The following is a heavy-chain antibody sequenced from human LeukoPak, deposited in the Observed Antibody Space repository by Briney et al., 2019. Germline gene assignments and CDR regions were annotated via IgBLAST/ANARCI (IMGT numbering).Heavy chain of an antibody. J-gene: IGHJ3*02. CDR2: INQDETEE. CDR3: VRYPREQPGSVAFDI. D-gene: IGHD6-13*01. CDR1: GFTFSRYW. V-gene: IGHV3-7*01. Sequence: GGSLRPSCAASGFTFSRYWMDWVRQAPGKGLEWVANINQDETEENYLDSVKGRFTISRDNAKNSLYLQMSSLRAEDTAIYYCVRYPREQPGSVAFDIWGQGTMVTVSS.